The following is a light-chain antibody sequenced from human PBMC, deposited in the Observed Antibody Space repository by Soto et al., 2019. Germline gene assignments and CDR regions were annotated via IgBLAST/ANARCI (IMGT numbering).Light chain of an antibody. CDR1: RSDIGDSNF. CDR2: EVN. CDR3: ASFRSGTILV. J-gene: IGLJ1*01. Sequence: QSVLTQPASVSGSPGQSVTISCTGPRSDIGDSNFISWYQHSPGKAPRLLIYEVNNRPSGVSRRFSGSKAGNTASLTISGLLDDDEDDYFCASFRSGTILVFGSGTKVTVL. V-gene: IGLV2-14*01.